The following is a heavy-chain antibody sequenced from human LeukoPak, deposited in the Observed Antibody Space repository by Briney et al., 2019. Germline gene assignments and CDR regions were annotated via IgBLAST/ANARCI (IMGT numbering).Heavy chain of an antibody. CDR3: ARALWVGGYFDY. Sequence: GRSLRLSCAASGLTFRSSARHWVRQAPGKGLQWVALLSYDGSTEYHADSVKGRFTISRDTSKNTLYLQMNSLRAEDTAVYYCARALWVGGYFDYWGQGTRVTVSS. CDR1: GLTFRSSA. J-gene: IGHJ4*02. D-gene: IGHD3-10*01. CDR2: LSYDGSTE. V-gene: IGHV3-30*04.